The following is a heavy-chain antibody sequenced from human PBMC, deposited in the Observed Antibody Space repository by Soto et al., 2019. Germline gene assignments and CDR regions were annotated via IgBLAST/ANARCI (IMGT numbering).Heavy chain of an antibody. CDR2: IYPGDSDT. D-gene: IGHD6-6*01. CDR1: GYSFTSYW. V-gene: IGHV5-51*01. CDR3: ARAWYSSSSKYYGMDV. J-gene: IGHJ6*02. Sequence: PGESLKISCKGSGYSFTSYWIGWVRQMPGKGLEWMGIIYPGDSDTRYSPPFQGQFTISADKSISTPYLQWSSLKASDTAMYYCARAWYSSSSKYYGMDVWGQGTTVTVSS.